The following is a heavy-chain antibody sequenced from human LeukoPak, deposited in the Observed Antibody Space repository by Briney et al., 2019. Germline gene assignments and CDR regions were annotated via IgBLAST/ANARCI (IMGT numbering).Heavy chain of an antibody. CDR1: GFTFSNYG. D-gene: IGHD4-17*01. Sequence: GGSLRLSCAASGFTFSNYGMHWVRQAPGKGLEWVSAISGSGGSTYYADSVKGRFTISRDNSKNTLYLQMNSLRAEDTAVYYCAKDLRGLRQDYESYYFDYWGQGTLVTVSS. CDR2: ISGSGGST. CDR3: AKDLRGLRQDYESYYFDY. J-gene: IGHJ4*02. V-gene: IGHV3-23*01.